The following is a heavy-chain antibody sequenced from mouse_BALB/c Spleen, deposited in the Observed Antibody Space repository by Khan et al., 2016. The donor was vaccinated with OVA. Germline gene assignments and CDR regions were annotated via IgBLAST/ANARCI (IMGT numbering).Heavy chain of an antibody. J-gene: IGHJ2*01. CDR2: INPHFGET. D-gene: IGHD1-1*01. V-gene: IGHV1-20*01. CDR3: VIIYGSNFDN. CDR1: GYSFTGYF. Sequence: VQLQLPGPELVKSGASVKISCQASGYSFTGYFMHWKMPSHGKSLEWIGRINPHFGETFYSQKFVDKAPSTVDESYSTAHMEPRSLTFTDSDVHYCVIIYGSNFDNWGQGTTLTVSS.